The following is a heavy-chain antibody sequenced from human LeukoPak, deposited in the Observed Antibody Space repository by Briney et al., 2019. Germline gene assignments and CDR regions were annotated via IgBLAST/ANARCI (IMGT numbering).Heavy chain of an antibody. V-gene: IGHV4-39*07. CDR3: ARVLTERGDSQSFDY. J-gene: IGHJ4*02. CDR2: ISYSGSA. Sequence: SETLSLTCTVSGDSISSVTLYWGWIRQSPGKGLEWIGSISYSGSAYYNPSLKSRVTISVDTSKNQFSLKLSSVTAADTAVYYCARVLTERGDSQSFDYWGQGTLVTVSS. CDR1: GDSISSVTLY. D-gene: IGHD2-21*01.